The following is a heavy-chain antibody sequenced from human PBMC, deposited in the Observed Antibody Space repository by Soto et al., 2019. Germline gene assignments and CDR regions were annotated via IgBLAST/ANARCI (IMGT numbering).Heavy chain of an antibody. CDR2: IFYSGTT. CDR3: ARDRRYFHDSNGDSRIFYFDL. CDR1: GGSISSYY. D-gene: IGHD3-22*01. J-gene: IGHJ4*02. V-gene: IGHV4-59*01. Sequence: SETLSLTCTVSGGSISSYYWSWIRQPPGKGLEWVGYIFYSGTTNSNPSVKSRVSISVDMSKNQISLNLRSATAADTAVYYCARDRRYFHDSNGDSRIFYFDLWGQGTLVTVSS.